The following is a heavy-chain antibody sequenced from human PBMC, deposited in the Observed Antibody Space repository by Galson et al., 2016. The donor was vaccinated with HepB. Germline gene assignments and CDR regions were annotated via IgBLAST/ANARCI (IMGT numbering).Heavy chain of an antibody. CDR2: ISGSGDNT. Sequence: ASGFTFSNYAMRWVRQAPGKGLEWVSGISGSGDNTYYADSAKGRFTVFRDNSNNTLYLQMTSLRADDTAVYYCAKGFSSARDYFFDSWGQGTLVIVSS. D-gene: IGHD6-25*01. CDR3: AKGFSSARDYFFDS. J-gene: IGHJ4*02. V-gene: IGHV3-23*01. CDR1: GFTFSNYA.